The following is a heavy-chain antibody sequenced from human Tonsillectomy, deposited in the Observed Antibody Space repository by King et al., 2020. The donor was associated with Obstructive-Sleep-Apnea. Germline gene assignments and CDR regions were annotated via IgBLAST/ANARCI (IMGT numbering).Heavy chain of an antibody. V-gene: IGHV5-51*01. CDR2: IYPGDSDT. Sequence: VQLVESGAEVKKPGESLNISCKGFGYSFTNYWIAWVRQMPGKGLECMGIIYPGDSDTKYSPSFQGQVTISTDKSTNTAYLQWTSLKASDSAMYYCARRGASHPDLWADPWGQGSLVSASS. D-gene: IGHD1-14*01. CDR1: GYSFTNYW. CDR3: ARRGASHPDLWADP. J-gene: IGHJ5*02.